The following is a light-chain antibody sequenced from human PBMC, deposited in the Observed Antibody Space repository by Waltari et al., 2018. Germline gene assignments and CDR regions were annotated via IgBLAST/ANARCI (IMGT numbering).Light chain of an antibody. CDR3: ASYTRSNTYV. V-gene: IGLV2-14*01. CDR1: SSYVGGYKS. CDR2: DVD. Sequence: QSALTQPASVSGSPGQSITISCTGTSSYVGGYKSVAWYQQYPGTGPKVMIYDVDNRPSGISYRFSGSKSGNTASLTISGLQPEDEADYYCASYTRSNTYVFGTGTTVTVL. J-gene: IGLJ1*01.